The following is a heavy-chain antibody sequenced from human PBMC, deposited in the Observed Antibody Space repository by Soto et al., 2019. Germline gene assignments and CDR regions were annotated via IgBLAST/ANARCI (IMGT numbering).Heavy chain of an antibody. CDR2: INHSGST. CDR3: ARGVYCSGGSCQYYYYMDV. V-gene: IGHV4-34*01. Sequence: QVQLQQWGAGLLKPSETLSLTCAVYGGSFSAYYWGWIRQPPGKGLEWIGEINHSGSTNYNPSLKSRVTISVDTSKNQFSLKLNSVTAADTALYYCARGVYCSGGSCQYYYYMDVWGKGTTVTVSS. D-gene: IGHD2-15*01. J-gene: IGHJ6*03. CDR1: GGSFSAYY.